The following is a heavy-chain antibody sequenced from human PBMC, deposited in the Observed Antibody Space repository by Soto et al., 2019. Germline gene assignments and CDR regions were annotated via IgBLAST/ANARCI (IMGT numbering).Heavy chain of an antibody. V-gene: IGHV4-59*01. CDR1: GGSISGYY. J-gene: IGHJ6*02. D-gene: IGHD2-21*02. CDR2: MYNTGST. CDR3: ARDLWGYCGTDCYPLHV. Sequence: PSETLSLTCTVSGGSISGYYWSWIRQPPGKGLEWIGYMYNTGSTVYNPSFKSRVTISVDTSKNQFSLKLNSVTAADTAVYCCARDLWGYCGTDCYPLHVSGQGTTVT.